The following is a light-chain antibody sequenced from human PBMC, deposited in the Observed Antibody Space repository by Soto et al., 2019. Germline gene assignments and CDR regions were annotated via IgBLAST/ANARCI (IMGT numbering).Light chain of an antibody. CDR1: QSVSSY. Sequence: EIVLTQSPATLSLSPGERATLSCRASQSVSSYFAWYQQKPAQAPSLLIYDASNRATGIPARFSGSGSGTDFTLTISSLEPEDFAVYYCQQYSDWPLTFGQGTKVEIK. CDR3: QQYSDWPLT. CDR2: DAS. J-gene: IGKJ1*01. V-gene: IGKV3-11*01.